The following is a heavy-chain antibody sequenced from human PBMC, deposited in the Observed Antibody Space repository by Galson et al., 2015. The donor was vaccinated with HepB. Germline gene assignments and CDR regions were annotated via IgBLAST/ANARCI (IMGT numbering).Heavy chain of an antibody. CDR2: IWYDGSNK. CDR3: ARDDGDYVVYYGMDV. Sequence: SLRLSCAASGFTFSSYGMHWVRQAPGKGLEWVAVIWYDGSNKYYADSVKGRFTISRDNSKNTLYLQMNGLRAEDTAVYYCARDDGDYVVYYGMDVWGQGTTVTVSS. J-gene: IGHJ6*02. D-gene: IGHD4-17*01. V-gene: IGHV3-33*01. CDR1: GFTFSSYG.